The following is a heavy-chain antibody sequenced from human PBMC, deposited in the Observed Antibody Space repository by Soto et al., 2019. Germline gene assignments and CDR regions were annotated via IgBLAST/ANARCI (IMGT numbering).Heavy chain of an antibody. V-gene: IGHV4-31*03. Sequence: QVQLQESGPGLVKPSQTLSLTCTVSGGSISSGGYYWSWIRQHPGKGLEWIGYIYYSGSTYYNPSLKSRVTISVDTSKNQFSLKLSSVTAADTAVYYCASAWVDCSSTSCYLPPIYGMDVWGQGTTVTVSS. J-gene: IGHJ6*02. CDR2: IYYSGST. CDR3: ASAWVDCSSTSCYLPPIYGMDV. CDR1: GGSISSGGYY. D-gene: IGHD2-2*01.